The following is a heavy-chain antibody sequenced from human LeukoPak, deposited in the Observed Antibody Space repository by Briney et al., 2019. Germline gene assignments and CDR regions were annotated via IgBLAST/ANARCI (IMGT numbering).Heavy chain of an antibody. CDR1: GFTLRSYE. J-gene: IGHJ5*02. Sequence: GGSLRLSCTVSGFTLRSYEMSWIRQAPGKGLEWVSSIDYDGGSGHYADSVKGRFTISRDNSKNTLYLQMNSLRAEDTAVYYCAKDRKAVAGTEDFFDWFDPWGQGTLVTVSS. CDR3: AKDRKAVAGTEDFFDWFDP. CDR2: IDYDGGSG. D-gene: IGHD6-19*01. V-gene: IGHV3-23*01.